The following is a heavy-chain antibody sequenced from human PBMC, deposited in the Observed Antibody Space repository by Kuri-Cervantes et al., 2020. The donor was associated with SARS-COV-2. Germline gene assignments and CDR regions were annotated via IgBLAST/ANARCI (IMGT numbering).Heavy chain of an antibody. CDR1: GFTFSSYW. Sequence: GESLKISCAASGFTFSSYWMIWVRQAPGKGLEWVANIKQDGSEKYYVDTVKGRFTISRDNAKNSLYLQMNSLRAEDTAVYYCARDPAAGLYYYYMDVWGKGTTVTVSS. CDR3: ARDPAAGLYYYYMDV. V-gene: IGHV3-7*01. D-gene: IGHD6-13*01. CDR2: IKQDGSEK. J-gene: IGHJ6*03.